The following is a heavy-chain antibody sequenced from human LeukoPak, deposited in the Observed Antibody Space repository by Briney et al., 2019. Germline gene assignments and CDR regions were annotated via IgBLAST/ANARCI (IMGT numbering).Heavy chain of an antibody. CDR2: ISNSGSDI. Sequence: GGSLRLSCAASGFTFSSYSMNWVRQAPGKGLEWVSYISNSGSDISYADSVKGRFTISRANAKNSLYLQMNSLRDEDTAVYYCARLTYGYWGQGTLVSVSS. V-gene: IGHV3-21*05. CDR3: ARLTYGY. CDR1: GFTFSSYS. J-gene: IGHJ4*02. D-gene: IGHD4-17*01.